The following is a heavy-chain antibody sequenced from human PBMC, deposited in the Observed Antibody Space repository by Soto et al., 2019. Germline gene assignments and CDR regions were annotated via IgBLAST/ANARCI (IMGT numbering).Heavy chain of an antibody. J-gene: IGHJ3*02. Sequence: VQLVQSGAEVKKPGSSVKVSCKASGGTFSSYTISWVRQAPGQGLEWMGRIIPILGIANYAQKFQGRVTITADKSTSTAYMELSSLRSEDTAVYYCAEMKDYEGAFDIWGQGTMVTVSS. CDR3: AEMKDYEGAFDI. CDR1: GGTFSSYT. CDR2: IIPILGIA. V-gene: IGHV1-69*02. D-gene: IGHD4-17*01.